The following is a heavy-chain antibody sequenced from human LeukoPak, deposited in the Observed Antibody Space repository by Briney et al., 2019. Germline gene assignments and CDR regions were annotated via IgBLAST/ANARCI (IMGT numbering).Heavy chain of an antibody. V-gene: IGHV4-30-4*08. CDR2: IYYSGST. Sequence: SETLSLTCTVSGGSISSGDYYWSWIRQPPGKGLEWIGYIYYSGSTYHNPSLKSRVTISVDTSKNQFSLKLSSVTAANTAVYYCARATAANFDYWGQGTLVTVSS. CDR3: ARATAANFDY. J-gene: IGHJ4*02. CDR1: GGSISSGDYY. D-gene: IGHD2-15*01.